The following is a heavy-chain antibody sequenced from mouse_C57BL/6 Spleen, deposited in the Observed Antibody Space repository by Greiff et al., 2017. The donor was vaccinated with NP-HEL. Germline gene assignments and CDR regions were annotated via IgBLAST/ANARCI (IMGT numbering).Heavy chain of an antibody. CDR1: GYTFTSYW. CDR3: ARPGVLATGTYYAMDY. CDR2: IDPSDSYT. D-gene: IGHD1-1*01. Sequence: VQLQQSGAELVMPGASVKLSCKASGYTFTSYWMHWVKQRPGQGLEWIGEIDPSDSYTNYNQKFKGKSTLTVDKSSSTAYMQLSSLTSEDSAVYYCARPGVLATGTYYAMDYWGQGTSVTVSS. J-gene: IGHJ4*01. V-gene: IGHV1-69*01.